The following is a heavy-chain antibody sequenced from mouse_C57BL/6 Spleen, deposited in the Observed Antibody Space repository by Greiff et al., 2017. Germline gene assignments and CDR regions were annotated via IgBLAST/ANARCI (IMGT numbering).Heavy chain of an antibody. D-gene: IGHD2-4*01. J-gene: IGHJ4*01. V-gene: IGHV1-62-2*01. Sequence: QVQLQQSGAELVKPGASVKLSCKASGYTFTEYTIHWVKQRSGQGLEWIGWFYPGSRSIKYNEKFKDKATLTADKSSSTVYMELSRLTSEDSAVYFCARHEDDYDGDYYAMDYWGQGTSVTVSS. CDR2: FYPGSRSI. CDR3: ARHEDDYDGDYYAMDY. CDR1: GYTFTEYT.